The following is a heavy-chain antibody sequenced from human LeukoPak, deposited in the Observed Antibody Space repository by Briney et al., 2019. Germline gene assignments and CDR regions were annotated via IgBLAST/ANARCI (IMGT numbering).Heavy chain of an antibody. CDR3: ARWGVAVALDY. J-gene: IGHJ4*02. V-gene: IGHV4-59*08. CDR2: IYYSGST. CDR1: GGSISSYY. D-gene: IGHD6-19*01. Sequence: SETLSLTCTVSGGSISSYYWSWIRQPPGKGLEWIGYIYYSGSTNYNPSLKSRVTISVDTSKNQFSLKLSSVTAADTAVYYCARWGVAVALDYWGQGTLVTVSS.